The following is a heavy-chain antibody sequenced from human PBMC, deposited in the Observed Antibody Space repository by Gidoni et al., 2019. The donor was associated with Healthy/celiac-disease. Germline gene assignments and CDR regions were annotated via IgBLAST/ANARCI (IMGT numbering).Heavy chain of an antibody. V-gene: IGHV1-58*02. CDR3: AADTAMVTWYYGMDV. D-gene: IGHD5-18*01. J-gene: IGHJ6*02. CDR2: IVVGSGNT. Sequence: QMQLVQSGPEGKKPGTSGKVYCKASGFTFTSSAMQWVRQARGQRLEWIGWIVVGSGNTNYAQKFQERVTITRDMSTSTAYMELSSLRSEDTAVYYCAADTAMVTWYYGMDVWGQGTTVTVSS. CDR1: GFTFTSSA.